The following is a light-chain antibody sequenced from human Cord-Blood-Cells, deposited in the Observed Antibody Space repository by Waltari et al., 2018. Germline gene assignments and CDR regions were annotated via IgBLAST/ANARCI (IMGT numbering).Light chain of an antibody. CDR1: QSVLYSSNNQNY. V-gene: IGKV4-1*01. J-gene: IGKJ3*01. CDR2: WAS. CDR3: QQYYSTPFT. Sequence: DIVMTQSPDSLAASLGARATTNCKSSQSVLYSSNNQNYLAWYQQKPGQPPKLLIYWASTRESGVPDRFSGSGSGTDFTLTISSLQAEDVAVYYCQQYYSTPFTFGPGTKVDIK.